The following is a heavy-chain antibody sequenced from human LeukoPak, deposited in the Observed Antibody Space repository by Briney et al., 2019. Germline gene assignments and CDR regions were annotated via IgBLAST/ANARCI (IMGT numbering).Heavy chain of an antibody. CDR1: GYTFTGYY. CDR2: INPNSGGT. J-gene: IGHJ3*02. V-gene: IGHV1-2*02. CDR3: AREYLVAVAGDAFDI. D-gene: IGHD6-19*01. Sequence: GASVKVSCKASGYTFTGYYMHWVRQAPGQGLEWMGWINPNSGGTNYAQKFQGRVTMTRDTSISTAYMELSRLRSDDTAVYYCAREYLVAVAGDAFDIWGRGTMVTVSS.